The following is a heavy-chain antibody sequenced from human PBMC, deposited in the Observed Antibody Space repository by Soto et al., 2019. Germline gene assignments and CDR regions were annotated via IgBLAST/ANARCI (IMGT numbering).Heavy chain of an antibody. Sequence: ASVKVSCKTSGFTFSSSAVHWVRQAPGQGLEWMGWINPNSGGTNYAQKFQGWVTMTRDTSISTAYMELSRLRSDDTAVYYCARERIVVVTAYYGMDVWGQGTTVTVSS. J-gene: IGHJ6*02. CDR2: INPNSGGT. CDR1: GFTFSSSA. D-gene: IGHD2-21*02. V-gene: IGHV1-2*04. CDR3: ARERIVVVTAYYGMDV.